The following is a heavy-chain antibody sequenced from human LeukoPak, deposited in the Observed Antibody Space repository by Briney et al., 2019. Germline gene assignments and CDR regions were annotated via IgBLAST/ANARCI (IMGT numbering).Heavy chain of an antibody. CDR2: ISGSSGII. V-gene: IGHV3-21*05. J-gene: IGHJ6*02. Sequence: GGSLRLSCAASGFTFNTYTMNWVRQAPGKGLEWVSYISGSSGIIDYADSVKGRFTISRDNAKNSLYLQMNSLRAEDTAVYYCARDGPLTLRYFDWLAYYYYGMDVWGQGTTVTVSS. CDR3: ARDGPLTLRYFDWLAYYYYGMDV. D-gene: IGHD3-9*01. CDR1: GFTFNTYT.